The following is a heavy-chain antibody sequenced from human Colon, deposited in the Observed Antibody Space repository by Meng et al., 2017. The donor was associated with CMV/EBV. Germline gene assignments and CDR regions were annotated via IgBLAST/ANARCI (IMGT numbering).Heavy chain of an antibody. CDR1: GFTFSSYC. CDR2: IKPDGSET. D-gene: IGHD1-26*01. CDR3: ARYLGHSYYSGRYYGLDV. J-gene: IGHJ6*02. Sequence: GGSLRLSCAASGFTFSSYCMTWVRQAPGKGLEWVATIKPDGSETYYLDSVEGRFTISRDNAETSLYLHMNSLRAEDTAVYYCARYLGHSYYSGRYYGLDVWGQGTTVTVS. V-gene: IGHV3-7*01.